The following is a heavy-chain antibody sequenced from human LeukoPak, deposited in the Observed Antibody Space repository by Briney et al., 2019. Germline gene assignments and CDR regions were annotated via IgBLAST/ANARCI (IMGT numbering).Heavy chain of an antibody. V-gene: IGHV4-4*07. D-gene: IGHD3-22*01. J-gene: IGHJ4*02. CDR3: ARGKESSGYFYYFDY. CDR1: GDSISSCY. Sequence: SETLSLTCTVSGDSISSCYWSWIRQPAGKGLEWIGRIYTSGSTNYNPSLKSRGTMSVDTSNNQFSLKLSSVTAADTAVYYCARGKESSGYFYYFDYWGQGTLVTVSS. CDR2: IYTSGST.